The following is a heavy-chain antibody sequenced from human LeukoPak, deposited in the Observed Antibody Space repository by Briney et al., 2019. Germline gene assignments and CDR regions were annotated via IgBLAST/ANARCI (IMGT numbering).Heavy chain of an antibody. Sequence: HPGGSLRLSCAASRFTFSSFAMHWVRQAPGKGLEWVAIISNDGSNKYYADSVKGRFTISRDNSKNTLYLQMNSLRAEDTAVYYCARDLTFSSGWLRGDYWGQGTLVTVSS. V-gene: IGHV3-30-3*01. J-gene: IGHJ4*02. CDR1: RFTFSSFA. CDR3: ARDLTFSSGWLRGDY. CDR2: ISNDGSNK. D-gene: IGHD6-19*01.